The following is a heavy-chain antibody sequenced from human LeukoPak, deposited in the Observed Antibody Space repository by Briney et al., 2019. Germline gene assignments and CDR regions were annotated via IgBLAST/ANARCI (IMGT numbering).Heavy chain of an antibody. D-gene: IGHD6-13*01. J-gene: IGHJ6*02. CDR3: ARSTPRYSSGWYAGMDV. V-gene: IGHV4-59*01. CDR1: GGSISSYY. Sequence: PSETLSLTCTVSGGSISSYYWSWIRQPPGKGLEWIGYIYYSGSTNYNPSLKSRVTISVDTSKNQFSLKLSSVTAADTAVYYCARSTPRYSSGWYAGMDVWGQGTTVTVSS. CDR2: IYYSGST.